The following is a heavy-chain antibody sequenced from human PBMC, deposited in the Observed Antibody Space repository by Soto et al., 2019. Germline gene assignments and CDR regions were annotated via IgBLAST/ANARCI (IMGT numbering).Heavy chain of an antibody. CDR1: GFTFSSYG. Sequence: GESLKISCAASGFTFSSYGMHWVRQAPGKGLEWVAVISYDGSNKYYADSVKGRFTISRDNSKNTLYLQMNSLRAEDTAVYYCAKDREAEADYWGQGTLVTVSS. J-gene: IGHJ4*02. V-gene: IGHV3-30*18. CDR2: ISYDGSNK. D-gene: IGHD6-13*01. CDR3: AKDREAEADY.